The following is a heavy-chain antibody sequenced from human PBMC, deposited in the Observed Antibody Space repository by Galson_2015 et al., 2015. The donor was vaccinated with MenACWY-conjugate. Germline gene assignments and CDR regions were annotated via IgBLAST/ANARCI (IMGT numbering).Heavy chain of an antibody. J-gene: IGHJ6*03. CDR2: IKQDGSEK. CDR3: ARLTIFGVVTPYNMDV. Sequence: LRLSCAASGFTFSSYWMSWVRQAPGKGLEWVANIKQDGSEKYYVDSVKGRFTISRDNAKNSLYLQMNSLRAEDTAVYYCARLTIFGVVTPYNMDVWGKGTTVTVSS. D-gene: IGHD3-3*01. V-gene: IGHV3-7*03. CDR1: GFTFSSYW.